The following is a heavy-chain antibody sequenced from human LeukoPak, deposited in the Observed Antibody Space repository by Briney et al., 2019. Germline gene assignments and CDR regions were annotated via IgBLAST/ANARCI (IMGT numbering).Heavy chain of an antibody. CDR3: ARAVVVPAAIGEAYYYYMDV. CDR2: MFYSGSA. J-gene: IGHJ6*03. Sequence: SETLSLTCTVSGGSISSSSYYWGWIRQPPGKGLEWIGSMFYSGSAFYNPSLKSRVTMSVDTSKNQFSLKLSSVTAADTAVYYCARAVVVPAAIGEAYYYYMDVWGKGTTVTVSS. V-gene: IGHV4-39*07. CDR1: GGSISSSSYY. D-gene: IGHD2-2*02.